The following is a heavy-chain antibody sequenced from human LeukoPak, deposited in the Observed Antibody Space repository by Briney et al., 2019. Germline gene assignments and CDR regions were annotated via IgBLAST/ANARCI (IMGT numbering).Heavy chain of an antibody. D-gene: IGHD5-12*01. CDR2: MNPNSGNT. Sequence: ASVKVSCKASGYTFTSYDINWVRQATGQGLEWMGWMNPNSGNTGYAQKFQGRVTMTRNTSISTAYMELSSLRSEDTAVYYCARDLSNSNGGYVWGQGTLVTVSS. CDR3: ARDLSNSNGGYV. V-gene: IGHV1-8*01. CDR1: GYTFTSYD. J-gene: IGHJ4*02.